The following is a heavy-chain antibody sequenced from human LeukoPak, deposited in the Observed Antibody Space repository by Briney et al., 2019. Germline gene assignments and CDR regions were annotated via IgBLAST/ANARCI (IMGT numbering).Heavy chain of an antibody. J-gene: IGHJ6*02. CDR2: ISNSGGST. Sequence: PGASLRLSCVASGFTFSSYAMSWVRQAPGKGLEWVSTISNSGGSTYYADSVKGRFTVSRDSSKNTLFLQMNSLRAEDTAVYYCAKGLSCYDFYGLDVWGQGTTVTVSS. CDR3: AKGLSCYDFYGLDV. V-gene: IGHV3-23*01. CDR1: GFTFSSYA. D-gene: IGHD3-3*01.